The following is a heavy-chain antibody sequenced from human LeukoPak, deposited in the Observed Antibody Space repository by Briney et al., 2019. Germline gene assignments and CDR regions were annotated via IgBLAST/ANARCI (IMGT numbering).Heavy chain of an antibody. V-gene: IGHV3-23*01. D-gene: IGHD3-22*01. CDR3: AKDRTYYSDFSAYYFSPPLQHY. J-gene: IGHJ4*02. Sequence: GGSLRLSCVASGFAFSNYAMSWVRQAPGKGREWVSGIFGGTGGTYYADSAKGRVTITRDNSRNTVYLQMNGLRAEDTAVYFCAKDRTYYSDFSAYYFSPPLQHYWGQGTLVTVSS. CDR2: IFGGTGGT. CDR1: GFAFSNYA.